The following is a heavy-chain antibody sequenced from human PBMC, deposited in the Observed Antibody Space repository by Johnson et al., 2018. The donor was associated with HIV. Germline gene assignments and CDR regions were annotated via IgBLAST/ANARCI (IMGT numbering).Heavy chain of an antibody. CDR1: GFTFDDYG. J-gene: IGHJ3*02. CDR3: ASKYCGGGSCYAEDAFDI. D-gene: IGHD2-15*01. CDR2: ISYDGSNK. V-gene: IGHV3-30*19. Sequence: QVQLVESGGGLVQSGRSLRLSCTTSGFTFDDYGISWVRQAPGKGLEWVAVISYDGSNKYYADSVKGRFTISRDSSTNTLYLQMNSLRADDTAVYYCASKYCGGGSCYAEDAFDIWGRGTMVTVSS.